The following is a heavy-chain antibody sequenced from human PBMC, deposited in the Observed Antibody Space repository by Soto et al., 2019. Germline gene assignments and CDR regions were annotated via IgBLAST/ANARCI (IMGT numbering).Heavy chain of an antibody. CDR2: IYTSGST. CDR1: GGSISSYF. J-gene: IGHJ3*02. Sequence: SETLSLTCTVSGGSISSYFWSWIRQPAGKGLEWIGRIYTSGSTNYNPSLKSRVTMSVDTSKNQFSLRLSSVTAADTAVYYCARDGDFWSGSYDFDIWGQGTMVTVSS. CDR3: ARDGDFWSGSYDFDI. V-gene: IGHV4-4*07. D-gene: IGHD3-3*01.